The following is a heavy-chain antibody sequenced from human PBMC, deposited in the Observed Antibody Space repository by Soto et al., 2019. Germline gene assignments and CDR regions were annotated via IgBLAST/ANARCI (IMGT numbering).Heavy chain of an antibody. CDR3: ARDLRSLEYYYHYGLDV. J-gene: IGHJ6*02. CDR1: GGTFSSYA. Sequence: QVQLVQSGAEVKKPGSSVKVSCKASGGTFSSYAISWVRQAPGQGLEWMGGIIPIFGTANYAQKFQGRVTITADESTSTAYMELSSLRSEDTAVYYCARDLRSLEYYYHYGLDVWGQGTTVTVSS. CDR2: IIPIFGTA. D-gene: IGHD3-3*01. V-gene: IGHV1-69*01.